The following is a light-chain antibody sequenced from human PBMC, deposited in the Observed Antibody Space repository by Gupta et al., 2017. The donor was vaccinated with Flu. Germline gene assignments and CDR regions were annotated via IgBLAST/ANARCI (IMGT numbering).Light chain of an antibody. CDR1: QSICRS. Sequence: EIVLTQSPDFQSVTPKEKVTITCRASQSICRSLHWYQQKPDQSPKLLIKFASQSFSGVPSRFSGSGSGTDFTLTISSLEVEDAATYYCQQSSSLPRTFGQGTKVEIK. J-gene: IGKJ1*01. CDR2: FAS. V-gene: IGKV6-21*01. CDR3: QQSSSLPRT.